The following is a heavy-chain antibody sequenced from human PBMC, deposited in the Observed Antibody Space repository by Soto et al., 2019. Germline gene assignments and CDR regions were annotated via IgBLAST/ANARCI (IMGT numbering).Heavy chain of an antibody. CDR2: ISGSGGST. Sequence: XGSLRLSCAASGFTLSSYAMSWVRQAPGKGLEWVSAISGSGGSTYYADSVKGRFTISRDNSKNTLYLQMNSLRAEDTAVYYCAKSAGLWDFPPGYWGQGTLVTVSS. D-gene: IGHD3-16*01. V-gene: IGHV3-23*01. J-gene: IGHJ1*01. CDR1: GFTLSSYA. CDR3: AKSAGLWDFPPGY.